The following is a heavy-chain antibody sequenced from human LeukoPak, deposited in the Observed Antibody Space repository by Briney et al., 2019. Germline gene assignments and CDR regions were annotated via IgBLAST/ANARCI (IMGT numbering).Heavy chain of an antibody. D-gene: IGHD2-2*01. CDR2: ISAYNGNT. CDR1: GYTFTSYV. J-gene: IGHJ4*02. V-gene: IGHV1-18*04. CDR3: ARAVGEIVVVPAAMDY. Sequence: GASVKVSCKASGYTFTSYVISWVRQAPGQGLEWMGWISAYNGNTNYAQKLQGGVTMTTDTSTSTAYMELRSLRSDDTAVYYCARAVGEIVVVPAAMDYWGQGTLVTVSS.